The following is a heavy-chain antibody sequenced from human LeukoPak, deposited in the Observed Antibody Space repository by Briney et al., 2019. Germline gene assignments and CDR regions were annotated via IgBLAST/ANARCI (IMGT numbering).Heavy chain of an antibody. D-gene: IGHD1-26*01. V-gene: IGHV4-38-2*02. CDR1: GYSISIGYY. J-gene: IGHJ4*02. CDR2: IHHSGGT. CDR3: ARGGGIYYLLDFDY. Sequence: SETLSLTFSVAGYSISIGYYWGWIRQPPGKGLEWIGSIHHSGGTYYNASLRSRLTISVDTSKNQFSLKLTSVTAADTAVYYCARGGGIYYLLDFDYWGQGTLVTVSS.